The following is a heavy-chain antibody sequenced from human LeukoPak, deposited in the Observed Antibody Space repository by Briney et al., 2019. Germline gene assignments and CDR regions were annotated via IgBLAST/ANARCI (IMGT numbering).Heavy chain of an antibody. J-gene: IGHJ4*02. V-gene: IGHV1-2*04. D-gene: IGHD3-16*02. CDR1: GYTFTGYY. CDR2: INPNSGGT. CDR3: ARSISYYVWGSYRQTYYFDY. Sequence: ASVKVSCKASGYTFTGYYMHWVRQAPGQGLEWMGWINPNSGGTNYAQKFQGWVTMTRDTSISTAYMELSRLRSDDTAVYYCARSISYYVWGSYRQTYYFDYWGQGTLATVSS.